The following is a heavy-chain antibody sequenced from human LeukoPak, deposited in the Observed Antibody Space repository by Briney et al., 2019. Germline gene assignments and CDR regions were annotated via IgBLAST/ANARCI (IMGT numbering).Heavy chain of an antibody. CDR2: ISGDGGST. Sequence: GGSLRLSCAASGFIFDDYAMHWVRQAPGKGLEWVSLISGDGGSTFADSVRGRFTISRDNSKNSLSLQMNSLTTEDTALYYCAKEEYSHTTNYFDNWGQGILVTVSS. D-gene: IGHD2-8*01. V-gene: IGHV3-43*02. CDR3: AKEEYSHTTNYFDN. CDR1: GFIFDDYA. J-gene: IGHJ4*02.